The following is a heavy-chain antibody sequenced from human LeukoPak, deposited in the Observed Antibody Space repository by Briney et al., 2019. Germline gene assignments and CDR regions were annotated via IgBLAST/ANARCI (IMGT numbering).Heavy chain of an antibody. Sequence: PGGSLRLSCAASGFTFSSYGMHWVRQAPGKGLEWVAVILSDGSKEFYTDSVKGRFTISRDNSKNTLYLQMNSLRPEDTAVYYCAGHFEGEQWPVEYWGQGTLVTVSS. D-gene: IGHD6-19*01. J-gene: IGHJ4*02. CDR3: AGHFEGEQWPVEY. V-gene: IGHV3-30*19. CDR1: GFTFSSYG. CDR2: ILSDGSKE.